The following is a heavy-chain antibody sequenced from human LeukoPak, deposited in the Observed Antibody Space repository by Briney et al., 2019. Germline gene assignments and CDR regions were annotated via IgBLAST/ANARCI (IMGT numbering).Heavy chain of an antibody. V-gene: IGHV1-8*01. CDR1: GYTFTSYD. D-gene: IGHD6-19*01. CDR2: MNPNSGNT. Sequence: ASVKVSCKASGYTFTSYDINWVRQATGQGLEWMGWMNPNSGNTGYAQKFQGRVTMTRNTSISTAYMELSSLRSEGTAVYYCARGCIAVAGYYYYMDVWGKGTTVTVSS. CDR3: ARGCIAVAGYYYYMDV. J-gene: IGHJ6*03.